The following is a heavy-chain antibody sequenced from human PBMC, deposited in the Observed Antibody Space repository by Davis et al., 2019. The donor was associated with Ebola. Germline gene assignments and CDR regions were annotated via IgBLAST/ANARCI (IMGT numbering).Heavy chain of an antibody. J-gene: IGHJ3*02. V-gene: IGHV3-30*18. Sequence: PGGSLRLSCAASGFTFSSYGMHWVRQAPGKGLEWVAVISYDGSNKYYADSVKGRFTISRDNSKNTLYLQMNSLRAEDTAVYYCAKAQWELRGAFDIWGQGTMVTVSS. D-gene: IGHD1-26*01. CDR1: GFTFSSYG. CDR3: AKAQWELRGAFDI. CDR2: ISYDGSNK.